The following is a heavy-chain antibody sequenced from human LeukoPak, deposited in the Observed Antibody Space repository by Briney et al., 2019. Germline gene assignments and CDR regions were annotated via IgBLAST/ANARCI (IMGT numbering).Heavy chain of an antibody. J-gene: IGHJ4*02. Sequence: ASVKVSCKASGYTFTNYDINWVRQATGQRLEWMGWMNPNSGNTGYAQKFQGRITTTRNTSISTAYMELSSLRSEDTAVYYCAREADYYGSGSFQPPDYWGQGTLVTVSS. CDR3: AREADYYGSGSFQPPDY. CDR1: GYTFTNYD. V-gene: IGHV1-8*01. CDR2: MNPNSGNT. D-gene: IGHD3-10*01.